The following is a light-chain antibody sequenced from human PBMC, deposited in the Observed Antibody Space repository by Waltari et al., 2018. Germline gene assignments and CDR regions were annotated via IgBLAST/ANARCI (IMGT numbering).Light chain of an antibody. V-gene: IGKV3-20*01. Sequence: EIVLTQSPGTLSLSPGERATLSCRASQRISASLSWYQQKLGQPPRLLIYDTSNSAIGIPDRFSGSGSGTDFTLTINRLEPEDFAVYFCRQYADSPITFGLGTRLDIK. CDR1: QRISAS. CDR3: RQYADSPIT. CDR2: DTS. J-gene: IGKJ5*01.